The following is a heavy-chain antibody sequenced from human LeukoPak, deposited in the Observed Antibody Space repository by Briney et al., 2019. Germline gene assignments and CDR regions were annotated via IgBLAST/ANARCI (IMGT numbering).Heavy chain of an antibody. CDR3: TRHEWEQPDGFDY. Sequence: GGSLRLSCAASGFTFSSYGMHWVRQASGKGLEWLGRIRSKTNNYATAYAASVKGRFTISRDDSKNTAFLQMNSLKTEDTAVYYCTRHEWEQPDGFDYWGQGTLVTVSS. CDR2: IRSKTNNYAT. D-gene: IGHD1-26*01. V-gene: IGHV3-73*01. J-gene: IGHJ4*02. CDR1: GFTFSSYG.